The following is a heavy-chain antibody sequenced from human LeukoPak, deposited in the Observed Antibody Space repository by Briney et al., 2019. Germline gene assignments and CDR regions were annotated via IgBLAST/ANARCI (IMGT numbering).Heavy chain of an antibody. D-gene: IGHD3-10*01. CDR2: ISSSSSYI. V-gene: IGHV3-21*01. CDR1: GFTFSSYS. Sequence: PGGSLRLSCAASGFTFSSYSMNWVRQAPGKGLEWVSSISSSSSYIYYADSVKGRFTISRDNAKNSLYLQMNSLRAEDTAVYYCARQTGSGLFSLPGGQGTLVTVSS. J-gene: IGHJ4*02. CDR3: ARQTGSGLFSLP.